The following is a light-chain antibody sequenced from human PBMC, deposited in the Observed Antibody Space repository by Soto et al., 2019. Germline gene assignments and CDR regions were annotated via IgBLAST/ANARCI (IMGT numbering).Light chain of an antibody. CDR1: QGIGGT. V-gene: IGKV3D-15*01. Sequence: EFVLPQSPATLSVSPGEGLTLSCRSSQGIGGTLAWYQHKSGQTPRLLIYGASSRATGIPARFSGSGSGTEFTLTISTLQSEDFAIYYCQHYNNWPPWTFGQGTKVDIK. CDR2: GAS. CDR3: QHYNNWPPWT. J-gene: IGKJ1*01.